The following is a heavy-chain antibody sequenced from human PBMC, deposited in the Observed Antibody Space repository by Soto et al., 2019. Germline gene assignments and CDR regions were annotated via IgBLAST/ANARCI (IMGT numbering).Heavy chain of an antibody. J-gene: IGHJ5*02. CDR3: TRDASRDSSARGWFDP. D-gene: IGHD6-13*01. Sequence: EVQLVESGGGLGKPGGSLRLSCAASGFTFRSFTMNWVRQAPGKGLEWVSTISSNSAYIYYTDALRGRFTISRDNAKNSLHLQMNSLRAEDTAVYYCTRDASRDSSARGWFDPWGQGTLVTVSS. CDR2: ISSNSAYI. CDR1: GFTFRSFT. V-gene: IGHV3-21*02.